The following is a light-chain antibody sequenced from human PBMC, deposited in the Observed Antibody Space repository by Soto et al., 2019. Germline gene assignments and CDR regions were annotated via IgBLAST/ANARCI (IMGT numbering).Light chain of an antibody. CDR2: TNT. J-gene: IGLJ1*01. Sequence: QSVLTQPPSASGTPGQRVTISCSGSSSNVGGNPVNWYQHVPTTAPKLLIYTNTQRPSGVPDRFSGSKSGTSASLAISGLHSPDDPDYSCASWDASLNGPVFGTGTKVTV. V-gene: IGLV1-44*01. CDR1: SSNVGGNP. CDR3: ASWDASLNGPV.